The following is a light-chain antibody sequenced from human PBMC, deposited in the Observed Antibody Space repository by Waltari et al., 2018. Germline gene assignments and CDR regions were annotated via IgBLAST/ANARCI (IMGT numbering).Light chain of an antibody. J-gene: IGKJ4*01. CDR2: AAS. CDR1: QGISSY. Sequence: AIRITQSPSSLSASTGHRVTITCRARQGISSYLAWYQQKPGKAPKLLIYAASTLQSGVPSRFSGSGSGTDFTLTISCLQSEDFATYYCQQYYSYPLTFGGGTKVEIK. CDR3: QQYYSYPLT. V-gene: IGKV1-8*01.